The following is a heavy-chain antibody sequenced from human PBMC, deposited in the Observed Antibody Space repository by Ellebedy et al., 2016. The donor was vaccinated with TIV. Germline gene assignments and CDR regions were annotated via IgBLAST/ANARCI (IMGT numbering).Heavy chain of an antibody. CDR2: ISSQGGST. D-gene: IGHD2-15*01. CDR3: VKSSLGYHFED. J-gene: IGHJ4*02. Sequence: GGSLRLXXAASGFTFSSYNMYWVRQAPGKALEYVSGISSQGGSTNYADFVKGRFTISRDNSKNTLFLEMSSLRPRDTAVFYCVKSSLGYHFEDWGQGTLVTVSS. CDR1: GFTFSSYN. V-gene: IGHV3-64D*06.